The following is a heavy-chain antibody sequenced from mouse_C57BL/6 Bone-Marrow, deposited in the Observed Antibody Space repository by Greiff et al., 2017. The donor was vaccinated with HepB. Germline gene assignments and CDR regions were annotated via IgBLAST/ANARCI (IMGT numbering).Heavy chain of an antibody. CDR1: GFTFSDYY. J-gene: IGHJ2*01. D-gene: IGHD1-1*01. V-gene: IGHV7-3*01. Sequence: EVQLVESGGGLVQPGGSLSLSCAASGFTFSDYYMSWVRQPPGKALEWLGFIRNKANGYTTEYSASVKGRFTISRDNSQSILYLQMNALRAEDSATYYCARSVITTYYFDYWGQGTTLTVSS. CDR2: IRNKANGYTT. CDR3: ARSVITTYYFDY.